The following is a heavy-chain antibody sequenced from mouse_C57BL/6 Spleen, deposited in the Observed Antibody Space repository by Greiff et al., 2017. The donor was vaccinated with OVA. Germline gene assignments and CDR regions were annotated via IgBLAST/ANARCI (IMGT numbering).Heavy chain of an antibody. D-gene: IGHD1-1*01. CDR1: GYTFTDYY. J-gene: IGHJ4*01. Sequence: VQLKQSGPELVKPGASVKISCKASGYTFTDYYMNWVKQSHGKSLEWIGDINPNNGGTSYNQKFKGKATLTVDKSSSTAYMELRSLTSEDSAVYYCARGTVVATKDAMDYWGQGTSVTVSS. CDR2: INPNNGGT. CDR3: ARGTVVATKDAMDY. V-gene: IGHV1-26*01.